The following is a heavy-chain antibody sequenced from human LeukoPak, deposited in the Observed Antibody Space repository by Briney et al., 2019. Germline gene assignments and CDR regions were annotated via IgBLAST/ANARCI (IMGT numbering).Heavy chain of an antibody. CDR2: IKQDGSEK. D-gene: IGHD2-2*01. CDR1: GFTFSSYW. J-gene: IGHJ6*03. Sequence: GGSLRLSCAASGFTFSSYWMSWVRQAPGKGLEWVANIKQDGSEKYYVDSVKGRFTISRDNAKNSLYLQMNSLRAEDTAVYYCARDDLLGYCSSTSCPYYMDVWGKGTTVTVSS. CDR3: ARDDLLGYCSSTSCPYYMDV. V-gene: IGHV3-7*01.